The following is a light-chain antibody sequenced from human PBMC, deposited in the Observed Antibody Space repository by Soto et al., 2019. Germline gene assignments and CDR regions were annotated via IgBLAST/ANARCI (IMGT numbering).Light chain of an antibody. Sequence: IQMTQSPSSLSASVGDRVIITCRASQGIGNSLAWYQQKAGRVPKLLLQSASTLLSGVQSRFSGSGSGTDFTLTISSLQPEDVATSYCQKYDSAPWTFGQGNKVEIK. CDR1: QGIGNS. CDR3: QKYDSAPWT. CDR2: SAS. J-gene: IGKJ1*01. V-gene: IGKV1-27*01.